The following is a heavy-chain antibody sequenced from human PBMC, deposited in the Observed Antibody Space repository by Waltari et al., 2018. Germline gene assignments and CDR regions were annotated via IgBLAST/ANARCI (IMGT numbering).Heavy chain of an antibody. Sequence: QVQLVESGGGVVQPGGSLRLSCAASGFTFSSDGMHWVRQAPGKGLEWVAFIRYDGSNKYYADSVKGRFTISRDNSKNTLYLQMNSLRAEDTAVYYCAKGGYGGNSDVTRWGQGTLVTVSS. J-gene: IGHJ4*02. CDR1: GFTFSSDG. CDR2: IRYDGSNK. D-gene: IGHD4-17*01. V-gene: IGHV3-30*02. CDR3: AKGGYGGNSDVTR.